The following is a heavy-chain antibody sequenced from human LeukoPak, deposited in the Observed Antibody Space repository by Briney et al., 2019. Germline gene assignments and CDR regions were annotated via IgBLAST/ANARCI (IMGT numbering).Heavy chain of an antibody. D-gene: IGHD3-9*01. Sequence: PSETLSLTCAVYGGSFSGYYWSWIRQPPGKGLEWIGEINHSGSTNYNPSLKSRVTISVDTSKNQFSLKLSSVTAADTAVYYCARGIRYTVASDYWGQGTLVTVSS. CDR3: ARGIRYTVASDY. J-gene: IGHJ4*02. V-gene: IGHV4-34*01. CDR2: INHSGST. CDR1: GGSFSGYY.